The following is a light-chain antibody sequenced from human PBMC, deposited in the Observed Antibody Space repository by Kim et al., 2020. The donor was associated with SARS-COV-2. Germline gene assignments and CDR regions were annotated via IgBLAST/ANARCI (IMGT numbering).Light chain of an antibody. CDR2: VRN. Sequence: SSELTQDPVVSVAVGQTVRITCQGDSLRSYYASWYQQKPRQAPVLVIYVRNNRPSGVPDRFSGSASGNTASLTISGTQAEDEADFYCQSRDSGGRVMFGGGTQLTVL. V-gene: IGLV3-19*01. J-gene: IGLJ3*02. CDR1: SLRSYY. CDR3: QSRDSGGRVM.